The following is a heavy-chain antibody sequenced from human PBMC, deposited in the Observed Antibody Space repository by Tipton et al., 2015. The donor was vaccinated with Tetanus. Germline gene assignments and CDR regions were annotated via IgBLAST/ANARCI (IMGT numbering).Heavy chain of an antibody. V-gene: IGHV3-21*04. J-gene: IGHJ5*02. Sequence: SLRLSCVGSGFNFSTYTMNWVRQAPGKGLEWVSSIRGSGGHIYYADSVKGRFTISRDNAKNSLYLQMNSLRDEDTAVYYCAKDPASRGWFDPWGQGTLVSVSS. CDR1: GFNFSTYT. CDR3: AKDPASRGWFDP. CDR2: IRGSGGHI.